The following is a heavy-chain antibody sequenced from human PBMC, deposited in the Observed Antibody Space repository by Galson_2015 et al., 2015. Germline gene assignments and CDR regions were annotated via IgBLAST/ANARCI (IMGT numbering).Heavy chain of an antibody. V-gene: IGHV3-30*18. J-gene: IGHJ4*02. D-gene: IGHD6-19*01. Sequence: SLRLSCAASGFTFSSYGMHWVRQAPGKGLEWVAVISYDGSNKYYADSVKGRFTISRDNSKNTLYLQMNSLRAEDTAVYYCAKSGRRLTVAGRRTNPYYFDYWGQGTLVTVSS. CDR1: GFTFSSYG. CDR3: AKSGRRLTVAGRRTNPYYFDY. CDR2: ISYDGSNK.